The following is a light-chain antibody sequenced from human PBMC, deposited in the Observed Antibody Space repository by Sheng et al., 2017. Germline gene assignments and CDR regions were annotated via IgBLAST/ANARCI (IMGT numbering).Light chain of an antibody. Sequence: IQMTQSPSSLSASVGDRVTVTCRASQNISSYLNWYQQKPGKAPKLLIYAASSLQSGVPSRFSGGGSGTNFTLTISSLQPDDFATYYCQQSNSPPRTFGQGTEAGDQT. CDR1: QNISSY. V-gene: IGKV1-39*01. CDR2: AAS. CDR3: QQSNSPPRT. J-gene: IGKJ2*01.